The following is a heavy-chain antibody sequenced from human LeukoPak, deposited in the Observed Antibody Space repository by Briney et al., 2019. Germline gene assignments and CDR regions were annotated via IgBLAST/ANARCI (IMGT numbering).Heavy chain of an antibody. V-gene: IGHV3-43D*03. CDR1: GFTFSSYA. D-gene: IGHD6-13*01. CDR3: AKDIRRQQLVHPYYYYYGMDV. J-gene: IGHJ6*02. Sequence: GGSLRLSCAASGFTFSSYAMTWVRQAPGKGLEWVSLISWDGGSTYYADSVKGRFTISRDNSKNSLYLQMNSLRAEDTALYYCAKDIRRQQLVHPYYYYYGMDVWGQGTTVTVSS. CDR2: ISWDGGST.